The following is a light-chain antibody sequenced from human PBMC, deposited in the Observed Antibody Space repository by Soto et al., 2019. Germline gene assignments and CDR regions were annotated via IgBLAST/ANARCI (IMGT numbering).Light chain of an antibody. J-gene: IGKJ2*01. CDR2: GAS. CDR1: QSVSSTY. Sequence: EIVLTQSPGTLSLSPGEKATLSCRASQSVSSTYLAWYQQKPGQAPRLLIYGASSRATGIPDRFGDSGSGTDFTLTISSLEPEDFAVYYCQQYGGSPRYTFGQGTKLEIK. CDR3: QQYGGSPRYT. V-gene: IGKV3-20*01.